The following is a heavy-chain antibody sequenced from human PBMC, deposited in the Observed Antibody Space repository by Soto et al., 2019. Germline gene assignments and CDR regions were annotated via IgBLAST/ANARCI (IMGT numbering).Heavy chain of an antibody. CDR1: GFTVSNNY. V-gene: IGHV3-53*01. D-gene: IGHD3-10*01. Sequence: EVQLVESGGGLIQPGGSLRLSCAVSGFTVSNNYMSWVRQAPGKGLEGVSVIYSGGYTAYGDSVKGRFTISRDNSNNTLYPQKKRQRGDDAALFYWATERGGGGYWGQGTLVTVSS. CDR2: IYSGGYT. J-gene: IGHJ4*02. CDR3: ATERGGGGY.